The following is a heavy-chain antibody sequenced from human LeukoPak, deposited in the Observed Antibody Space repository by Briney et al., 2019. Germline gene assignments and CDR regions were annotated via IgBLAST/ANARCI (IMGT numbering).Heavy chain of an antibody. J-gene: IGHJ5*02. D-gene: IGHD4-23*01. CDR1: GFTFSSYA. CDR3: ARPLTVVTSEDWFDP. Sequence: GRSLRLSCAASGFTFSSYAMHWVRQAPGKGLEWVAVISYDGGNKYYADSVKGRFTISRDNSKNTLYLQMNSLRAEDTAVYYCARPLTVVTSEDWFDPWGQGTLVTVSS. CDR2: ISYDGGNK. V-gene: IGHV3-30*01.